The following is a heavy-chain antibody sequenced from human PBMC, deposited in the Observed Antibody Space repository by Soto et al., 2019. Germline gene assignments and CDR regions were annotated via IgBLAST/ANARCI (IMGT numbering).Heavy chain of an antibody. D-gene: IGHD1-26*01. CDR1: GGSISSSSYY. Sequence: QLQLQESGPGLVKPSETLSLTCTVSGGSISSSSYYWGWIRQPPGKGLEWIGSIYYSGSTYYNPSLKSRVTISVDTSKNQFSLKLSSVTAADTAVYYCARHGFRATTFFYYWGQGTLVTVSS. J-gene: IGHJ4*02. CDR3: ARHGFRATTFFYY. V-gene: IGHV4-39*01. CDR2: IYYSGST.